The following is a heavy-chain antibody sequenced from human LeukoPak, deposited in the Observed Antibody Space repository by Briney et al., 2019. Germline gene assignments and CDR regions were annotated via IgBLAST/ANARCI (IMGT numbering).Heavy chain of an antibody. CDR1: GGSISSGDYY. V-gene: IGHV4-30-4*01. J-gene: IGHJ4*02. CDR2: IYNNGRT. CDR3: ARGRSSSWSSFDY. Sequence: SETLSLTCTVSGGSISSGDYYWSWIRQPPGKGLGWIGYIYNNGRTYYNPSLKSRVTISVDTSKNLFSLKVSSVTAADAAVYYCARGRSSSWSSFDYWGQGTLVTVSP. D-gene: IGHD6-13*01.